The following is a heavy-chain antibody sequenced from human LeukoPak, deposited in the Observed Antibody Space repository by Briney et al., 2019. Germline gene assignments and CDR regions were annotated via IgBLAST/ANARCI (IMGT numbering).Heavy chain of an antibody. Sequence: GGSLRLSCAASGFTVSSNYMSWVRQAPGKGLEWVSVIYSSGTTFYAYSVEGRFTISRDNSKNTLFLQMSGLRDDDTAVYYCARGAAFSGSYSLDFWGQGTLVTVSS. CDR2: IYSSGTT. D-gene: IGHD1-26*01. CDR3: ARGAAFSGSYSLDF. J-gene: IGHJ4*02. CDR1: GFTVSSNY. V-gene: IGHV3-53*01.